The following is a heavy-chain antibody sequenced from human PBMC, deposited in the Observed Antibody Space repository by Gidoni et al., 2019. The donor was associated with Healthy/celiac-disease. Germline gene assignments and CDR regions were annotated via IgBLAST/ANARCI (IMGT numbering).Heavy chain of an antibody. V-gene: IGHV3-23*01. J-gene: IGHJ5*02. D-gene: IGHD2-2*01. CDR3: AKYCSSTSCYPHKPNWFDP. Sequence: EVQLLESVGGLVHPGGSLRLSCASSGFSFSSYAISLVRQAPGKGLEWVSAISGSGGSTYYADSVKGRFTISRDNSKNTLYLQMNSLRAEDTAVYYCAKYCSSTSCYPHKPNWFDPWGQGTLVTVSS. CDR1: GFSFSSYA. CDR2: ISGSGGST.